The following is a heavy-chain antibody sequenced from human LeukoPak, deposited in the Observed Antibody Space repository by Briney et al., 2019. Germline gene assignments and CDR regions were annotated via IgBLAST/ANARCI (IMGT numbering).Heavy chain of an antibody. CDR3: AREGKLELPPYYYYYMDV. CDR1: GFTFSTFS. Sequence: GGSLRLSCAASGFTFSTFSMNWVRQAPGKGLEWASYISSSGHTIYYADSVKGRFTISRDNAKNSLYLQMNSLRAEDTAVYYCAREGKLELPPYYYYYMDVWGKGTTVTVSS. D-gene: IGHD1-7*01. V-gene: IGHV3-48*01. CDR2: ISSSGHTI. J-gene: IGHJ6*03.